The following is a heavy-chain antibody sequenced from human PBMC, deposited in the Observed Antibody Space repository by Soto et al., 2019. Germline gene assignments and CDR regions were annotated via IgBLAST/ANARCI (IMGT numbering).Heavy chain of an antibody. V-gene: IGHV1-2*02. J-gene: IGHJ3*01. D-gene: IGHD1-1*01. CDR1: GYNFIAQN. CDR2: MNPNSGGS. CDR3: ARDRRFNSQSGAGNL. Sequence: QVHLVQSGAEGKKPGASVKVSCMASGYNFIAQNIHWVRQAPGLGLEWMGKMNPNSGGSDYAQEFHGRVTVTRETSISAVNMELSSRKADDAAFYCGARDRRFNSQSGAGNLWSEGTVVIVSS.